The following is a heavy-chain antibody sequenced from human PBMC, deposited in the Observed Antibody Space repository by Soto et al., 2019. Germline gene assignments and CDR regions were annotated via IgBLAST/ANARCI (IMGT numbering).Heavy chain of an antibody. V-gene: IGHV3-9*01. CDR1: GFTFEAYS. CDR2: ISGDSGSS. J-gene: IGHJ3*01. CDR3: TKRRSARPGFDAFDL. Sequence: GGSLRLSCAASGFTFEAYSLHWVRQLPGKGLEWVAGISGDSGSSGYADSVRGRFTVSRDNAKNSLFLQTSSLSPEDTALYYCTKRRSARPGFDAFDLWGQGTMVTVSS.